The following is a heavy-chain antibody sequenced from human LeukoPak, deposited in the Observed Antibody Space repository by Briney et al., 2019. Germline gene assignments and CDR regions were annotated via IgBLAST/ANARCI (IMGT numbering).Heavy chain of an antibody. D-gene: IGHD6-19*01. CDR2: IKSKTDGGTT. V-gene: IGHV3-15*01. CDR1: GFTFSNAW. CDR3: TTDGSGWFGFGPALGYYYMDV. J-gene: IGHJ6*03. Sequence: GGSLRLSCAASGFTFSNAWMSWVRQAPGKGLEWVGRIKSKTDGGTTDYAAPVKGRFTISRDDSKNTLYLQMNSLKTEDTAVYYCTTDGSGWFGFGPALGYYYMDVWGKGTTVTVSS.